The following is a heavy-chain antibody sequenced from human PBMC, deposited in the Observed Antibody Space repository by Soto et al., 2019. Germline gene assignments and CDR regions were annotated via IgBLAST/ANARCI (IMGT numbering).Heavy chain of an antibody. D-gene: IGHD1-7*01. CDR1: GFTLDDYA. Sequence: SLRLSCAASGFTLDDYAMHWVRQAPGKGLEWVSYISWNSGSVGYADSVKGRFTISRDNANKSLFLQMNSLRAEDTALYYCAKGTYHELPPYGMDVWGQGTTVTVSS. CDR3: AKGTYHELPPYGMDV. CDR2: ISWNSGSV. V-gene: IGHV3-9*01. J-gene: IGHJ6*02.